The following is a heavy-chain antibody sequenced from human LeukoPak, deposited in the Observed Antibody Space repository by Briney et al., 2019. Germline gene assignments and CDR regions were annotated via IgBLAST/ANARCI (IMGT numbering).Heavy chain of an antibody. J-gene: IGHJ1*01. V-gene: IGHV4-4*07. CDR2: FYTSGTT. CDR3: ARAAGHCTSTICYPEYFQH. D-gene: IGHD2-2*01. CDR1: GASISGYY. Sequence: SETLSLTCTVSGASISGYYWSWIRQPAGKGLEWIGRFYTSGTTNYNPSLKSRVTMSADTSKNQFSLKLSSVTAADTTVYYCARAAGHCTSTICYPEYFQHWGQGTLVTVSS.